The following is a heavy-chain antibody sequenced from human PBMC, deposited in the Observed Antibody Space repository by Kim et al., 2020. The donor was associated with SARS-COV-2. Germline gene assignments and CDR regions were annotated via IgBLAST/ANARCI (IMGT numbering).Heavy chain of an antibody. CDR2: IYHSGST. V-gene: IGHV4-4*02. D-gene: IGHD3-10*01. CDR3: ARDSPAISPSHYLWFGELLWSEAFDI. J-gene: IGHJ3*02. Sequence: SETLSLTCAVSGGSISSSNWWSWVRQPPGGGLEWIGEIYHSGSTNYNPSLKSRVTISLDKSKNQFSLKLSSVTAADTAVYYCARDSPAISPSHYLWFGELLWSEAFDIWGQGTMVTVSS. CDR1: GGSISSSNW.